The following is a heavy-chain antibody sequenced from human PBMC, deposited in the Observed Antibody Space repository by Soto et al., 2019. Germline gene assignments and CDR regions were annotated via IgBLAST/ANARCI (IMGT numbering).Heavy chain of an antibody. CDR2: TFYSGST. V-gene: IGHV4-31*03. J-gene: IGHJ4*02. Sequence: QVQLQESGPELWKPSQPLSLTSMVSGASIGGGGSSGGGFGQHPGKGLEWIGYTFYSGSTYYNPSLKSRVTISVDTSKNQFSLKLSSVTAADTAVYYCARGGIAAAAPPDYWGQGTLVTVSS. CDR1: GASIGGGGSS. CDR3: ARGGIAAAAPPDY. D-gene: IGHD6-13*01.